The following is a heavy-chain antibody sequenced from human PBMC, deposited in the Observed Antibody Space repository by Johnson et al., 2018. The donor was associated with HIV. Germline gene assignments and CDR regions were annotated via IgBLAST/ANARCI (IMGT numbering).Heavy chain of an antibody. CDR3: ARDGRDLVTRGSFDV. CDR1: GITVSSNY. J-gene: IGHJ3*01. V-gene: IGHV3-66*02. Sequence: VQLVESGGGLAQPGGSLRLSCAASGITVSSNYMSWVRQAPGKGLEWVSVIFTVGDVYYADSVKGRFTISRDNSKNFLYLKMNSLRPEDTAVYYGARDGRDLVTRGSFDVWGQGTVVTVSS. D-gene: IGHD5-18*01. CDR2: IFTVGDV.